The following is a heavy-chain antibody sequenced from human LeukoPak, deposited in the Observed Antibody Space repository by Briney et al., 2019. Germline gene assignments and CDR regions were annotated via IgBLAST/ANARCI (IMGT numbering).Heavy chain of an antibody. Sequence: GGSLRLSCSASGFTFSSYAMHWVRQPPGKGLEWVASFDGNADGTYYADSVKGRCTISRDNSKNTLYLQMNSLRAEDTAIYYCAKPRIIGLGWAQFDYWGQGSLVTVSS. J-gene: IGHJ4*02. CDR2: FDGNADGT. CDR3: AKPRIIGLGWAQFDY. D-gene: IGHD2-15*01. CDR1: GFTFSSYA. V-gene: IGHV3-23*01.